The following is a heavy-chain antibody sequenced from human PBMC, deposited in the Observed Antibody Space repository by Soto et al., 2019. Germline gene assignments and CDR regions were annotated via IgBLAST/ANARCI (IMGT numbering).Heavy chain of an antibody. V-gene: IGHV4-34*01. CDR2: ASHTGGT. J-gene: IGHJ6*02. CDR3: ARSRNLDV. CDR1: GGSFSGWH. D-gene: IGHD1-1*01. Sequence: QVQVQQWGAGLLKVSVTLSLTCAVNGGSFSGWHWNWIRQPPGKGLEWIGEASHTGGTNYNPSLESRVTISVDRSRNQLSLKLTSVSAADTAVYYCARSRNLDVWGPGTTVIVSS.